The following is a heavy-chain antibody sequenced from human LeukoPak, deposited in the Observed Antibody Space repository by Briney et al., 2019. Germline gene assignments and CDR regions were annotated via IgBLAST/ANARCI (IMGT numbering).Heavy chain of an antibody. CDR1: GFTFGDYV. V-gene: IGHV3-49*03. CDR3: TRWYYYDSSGYSYYFDY. J-gene: IGHJ4*02. Sequence: QPGRSLRLSCTASGFTFGDYVMSWLRQAPGKGLEWVGFIRSKAYGGTTEYAASVKGRFTVSRDDSKSIAYLQMNSLKTEATAVYYCTRWYYYDSSGYSYYFDYWGQGTLVTVSS. CDR2: IRSKAYGGTT. D-gene: IGHD3-22*01.